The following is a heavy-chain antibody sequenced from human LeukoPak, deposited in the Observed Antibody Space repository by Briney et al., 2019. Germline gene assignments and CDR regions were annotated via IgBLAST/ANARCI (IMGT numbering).Heavy chain of an antibody. CDR3: ARQEQYSSSWYFDY. V-gene: IGHV5-51*01. D-gene: IGHD6-13*01. J-gene: IGHJ4*02. CDR1: GYSFTSYW. Sequence: GESLQISCKGSGYSFTSYWIGWVRQMPGKGLEWMGIIYPGDSDTRYSPSFQGQVTISADKSISTAYLQRSSLKASDTAMYYCARQEQYSSSWYFDYWGQGTLVTVSS. CDR2: IYPGDSDT.